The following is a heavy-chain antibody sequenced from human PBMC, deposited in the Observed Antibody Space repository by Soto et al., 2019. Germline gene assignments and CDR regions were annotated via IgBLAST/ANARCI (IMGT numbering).Heavy chain of an antibody. Sequence: HLQLQESGPGLVKPSETLSLTCTVSDDSITSGAYYWGLIRQPPGKGLQWIGSIQYRGSTYSNPSLKSRVTMSLDTSKNQFSLRLTSVTAADTAVYFCAGMFWLGGLLFDYWGQGTLVTVSS. J-gene: IGHJ4*02. D-gene: IGHD3-9*01. CDR3: AGMFWLGGLLFDY. V-gene: IGHV4-39*01. CDR1: DDSITSGAYY. CDR2: IQYRGST.